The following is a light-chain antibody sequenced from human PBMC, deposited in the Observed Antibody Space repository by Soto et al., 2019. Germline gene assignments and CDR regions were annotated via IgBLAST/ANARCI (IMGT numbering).Light chain of an antibody. Sequence: QSALTQPASVSGSPGQSITISCTGTSSDVGSYNSVSWHQQHPGQAPKLMIYDVTNRASGIPARFSASKSGNTASLTISGLQAGDEADYYCSSYTSSSTYVFGTGTKLTVL. CDR3: SSYTSSSTYV. CDR2: DVT. V-gene: IGLV2-14*01. CDR1: SSDVGSYNS. J-gene: IGLJ1*01.